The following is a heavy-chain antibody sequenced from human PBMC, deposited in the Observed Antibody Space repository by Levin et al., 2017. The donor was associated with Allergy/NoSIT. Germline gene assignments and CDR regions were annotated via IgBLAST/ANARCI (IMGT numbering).Heavy chain of an antibody. J-gene: IGHJ4*02. V-gene: IGHV3-30*18. CDR1: GFTFSNYG. CDR3: AKDRGSGSSAIDY. D-gene: IGHD3-10*01. Sequence: GGSLRLSCAASGFTFSNYGMHWVRQAPGKGLEWVAVISYDGSNKNYADSVKGRFTISRDNSKNTLFLQMNSLRAEDTAVYYCAKDRGSGSSAIDYWGQGTLVTVSS. CDR2: ISYDGSNK.